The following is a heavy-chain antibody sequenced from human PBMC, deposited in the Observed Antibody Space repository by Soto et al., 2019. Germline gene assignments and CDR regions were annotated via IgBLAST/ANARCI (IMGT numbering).Heavy chain of an antibody. CDR1: GFTFDDYA. V-gene: IGHV3-43*02. J-gene: IGHJ6*02. D-gene: IGHD2-2*01. CDR3: AKEGKQLLSFYYYYGMDV. CDR2: ISGDGGST. Sequence: GGSLRLSCAASGFTFDDYAMHWVRQAPGKGLEWVSLISGDGGSTYYADSVKGRFTISRDNSKNSVYLQMNSLRTEDTALYYCAKEGKQLLSFYYYYGMDVWGQGTMVTVSS.